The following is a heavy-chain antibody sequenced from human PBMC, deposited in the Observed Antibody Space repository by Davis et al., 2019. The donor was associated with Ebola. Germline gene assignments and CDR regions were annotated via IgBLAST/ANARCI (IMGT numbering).Heavy chain of an antibody. V-gene: IGHV3-74*01. CDR1: RGFW. CDR3: TRDFDRVRE. CDR2: INLDGGRT. D-gene: IGHD3-22*01. J-gene: IGHJ4*02. Sequence: HTGGSLRLSCAAFRGFWMHWVRQAPGKGLVWVSRINLDGGRTGYADSVKGRFTISRDSAKNTVYLQMNSLRVEDTAVYYCTRDFDRVREWGQGTLVTVSS.